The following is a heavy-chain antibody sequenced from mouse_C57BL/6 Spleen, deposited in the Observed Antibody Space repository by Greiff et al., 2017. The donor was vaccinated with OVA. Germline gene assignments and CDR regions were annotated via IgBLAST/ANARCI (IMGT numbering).Heavy chain of an antibody. CDR2: ISYDGSN. CDR1: GYSITSGYY. D-gene: IGHD1-1*01. CDR3: AREAGSSRYYFDY. J-gene: IGHJ2*01. V-gene: IGHV3-6*01. Sequence: EVKLLESGPGLVKPSQSLSLTCSVTGYSITSGYYWNWIRQFPGNKLEWMGYISYDGSNNYNPSLKNRISITRDTSKNQFFLKLNSVTTEDTATYYCAREAGSSRYYFDYWGQGTTLTVSS.